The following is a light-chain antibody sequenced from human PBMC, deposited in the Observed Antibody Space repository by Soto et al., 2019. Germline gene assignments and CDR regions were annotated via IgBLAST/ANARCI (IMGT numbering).Light chain of an antibody. CDR2: AAS. J-gene: IGKJ1*01. V-gene: IGKV1-39*01. CDR1: QSIRSY. Sequence: DIQMTQSPSSLSASVGDRVTITCRASQSIRSYLNWYQQKPWKAPQLLIYAASSLQCGVPSRFSGSGSGTDFTLTISSLQPEDFATYYCEQSYSTPPTFGQGTKVVSK. CDR3: EQSYSTPPT.